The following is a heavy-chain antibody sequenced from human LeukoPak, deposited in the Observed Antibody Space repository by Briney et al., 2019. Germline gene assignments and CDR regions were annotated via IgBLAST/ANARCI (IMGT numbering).Heavy chain of an antibody. Sequence: PSETLSLTCAVYGVSFSGYYWTWIRQTPEKGLEGIGEMNPSGSTNYNPSLKRRVTISVDTSKNQFSLELSSVTAADTAVYYCARDQTAGQLVPDYYMDVWGKGTTVTVSS. V-gene: IGHV4-34*01. CDR2: MNPSGST. D-gene: IGHD6-13*01. CDR3: ARDQTAGQLVPDYYMDV. CDR1: GVSFSGYY. J-gene: IGHJ6*03.